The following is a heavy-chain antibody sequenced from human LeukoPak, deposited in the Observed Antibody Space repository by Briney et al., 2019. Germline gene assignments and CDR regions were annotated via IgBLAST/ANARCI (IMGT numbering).Heavy chain of an antibody. CDR1: GITLSNYG. CDR2: ISDRGGST. D-gene: IGHD3-10*01. J-gene: IGHJ4*02. CDR3: AKRGVVIRAVIIVGFHKEAYYFDY. V-gene: IGHV3-23*01. Sequence: GGSLRLSCVVSGITLSNYGMSWVRQAPGKGLQWVAGISDRGGSTNYADSVKGRFTISRDNSKNTLYLQMNSLRAEDTAVYFCAKRGVVIRAVIIVGFHKEAYYFDYWGQGALVTVSS.